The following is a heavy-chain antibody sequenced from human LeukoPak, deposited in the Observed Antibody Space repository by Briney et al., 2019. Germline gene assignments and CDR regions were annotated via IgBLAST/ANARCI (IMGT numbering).Heavy chain of an antibody. Sequence: GGSLRLSCAASGFTFDDYAMHWVRQAPGKGLVWVSRINSDGSSTSYADSVKGRFTISRDNAKNTLYLQMNSLRAEDTAVYYCASGMITFGGDDYWGQGTLVTVSS. CDR3: ASGMITFGGDDY. D-gene: IGHD3-16*01. CDR1: GFTFDDYA. V-gene: IGHV3-74*01. J-gene: IGHJ4*02. CDR2: INSDGSST.